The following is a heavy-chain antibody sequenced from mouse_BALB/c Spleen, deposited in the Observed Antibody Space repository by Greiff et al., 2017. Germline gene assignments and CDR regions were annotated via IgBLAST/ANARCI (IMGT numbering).Heavy chain of an antibody. CDR3: ASAYDEGAMDY. V-gene: IGHV14-3*02. J-gene: IGHJ4*01. CDR2: IDPANGNT. CDR1: GFNFKDSY. Sequence: EVQLQQSGAELVKPGASVKLSCTASGFNFKDSYMHWVKQRPEQGLEWIGRIDPANGNTKYDPKFQGKATITADTSSNTAYLQLSSLTSEDTAVYCCASAYDEGAMDYWGQGTSVTVSS. D-gene: IGHD2-14*01.